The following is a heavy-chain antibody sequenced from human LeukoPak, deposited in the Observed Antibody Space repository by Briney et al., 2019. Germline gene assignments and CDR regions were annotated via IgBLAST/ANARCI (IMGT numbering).Heavy chain of an antibody. J-gene: IGHJ1*01. CDR1: GGSFSGHY. D-gene: IGHD2-2*02. V-gene: IGHV4-34*01. Sequence: SETLSLTCAVYGGSFSGHYWSWIRQPPGKGLEWMGEINHSGSTNYNPSLKSRVTISVDPSKNQFSLKLSSVAAADTAVYYCARVRIYCSSTSCYTTTRAEYFQHWGQGTMVTVSS. CDR3: ARVRIYCSSTSCYTTTRAEYFQH. CDR2: INHSGST.